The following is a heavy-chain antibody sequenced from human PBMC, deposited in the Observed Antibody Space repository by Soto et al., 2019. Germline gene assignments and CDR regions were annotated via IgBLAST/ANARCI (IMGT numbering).Heavy chain of an antibody. CDR1: GGSFSSGGYY. Sequence: TLSLTCAVSGGSFSSGGYYWSWLGQHQGQGLEWIGYIYYSGSTYYNPSLKSRVTISVDTTKNQFSLKMSSVTAADTAVYYCARLRFGELLSGAHYYGMDVWGQGTTVTVSS. D-gene: IGHD3-10*01. V-gene: IGHV4-31*11. CDR2: IYYSGST. J-gene: IGHJ6*02. CDR3: ARLRFGELLSGAHYYGMDV.